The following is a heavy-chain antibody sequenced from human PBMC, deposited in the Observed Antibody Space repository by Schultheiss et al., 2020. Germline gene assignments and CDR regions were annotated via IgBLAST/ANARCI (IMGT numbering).Heavy chain of an antibody. CDR3: ARGDQLISDYYYYYIDD. CDR1: GFTFSSYG. CDR2: IWYDGSNK. V-gene: IGHV3-33*01. D-gene: IGHD2-2*01. J-gene: IGHJ6*03. Sequence: GGSLRLSCAASGFTFSSYGMHWVRQAPGKGLEWVAVIWYDGSNKYYADSVKGRFTISRDNSKNTLYLQMISLRAEDTAVYYCARGDQLISDYYYYYIDDWGKGTMVTVSS.